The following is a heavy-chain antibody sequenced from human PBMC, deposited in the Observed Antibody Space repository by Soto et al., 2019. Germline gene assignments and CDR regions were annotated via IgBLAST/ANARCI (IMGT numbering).Heavy chain of an antibody. Sequence: GGSLRLSCAASGFSVTNTYMHWVRQAPGKGLGWVSVISGPGVTYYADSVKGRIALSRDTSQNTMYLHMRNLRADDTAVYYCARTRLQYRELVSWGQGTLVTVYS. D-gene: IGHD4-4*01. CDR1: GFSVTNTY. CDR3: ARTRLQYRELVS. J-gene: IGHJ5*02. V-gene: IGHV3-53*01. CDR2: ISGPGVT.